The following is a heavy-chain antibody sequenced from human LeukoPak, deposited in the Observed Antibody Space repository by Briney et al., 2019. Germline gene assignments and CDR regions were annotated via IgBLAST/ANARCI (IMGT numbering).Heavy chain of an antibody. CDR2: ISWNSGSI. V-gene: IGHV3-9*01. Sequence: GGSLRLSCAASGFTFDDYGMHWVRQAPGKGLEWVSGISWNSGSIGCADSVKGRFTISRDNAKNSLYLQMNSLRVEDTALYYCAKDIVGATSAFDIWGQGTMVTVSS. J-gene: IGHJ3*02. D-gene: IGHD1-26*01. CDR3: AKDIVGATSAFDI. CDR1: GFTFDDYG.